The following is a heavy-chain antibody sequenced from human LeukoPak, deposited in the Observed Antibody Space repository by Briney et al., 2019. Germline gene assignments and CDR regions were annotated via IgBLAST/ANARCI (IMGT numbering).Heavy chain of an antibody. Sequence: GGSLRVSCKASGYTFTSYVMSWVRQAPGQGLEWVSSISADSGSTYYAETLKGRFTISTDTSTSTLYMQMNSLRAEDTAVYYCAKDLRYYDSSCYYYPVGQGFDYWGQGTLVTVSS. V-gene: IGHV3-23*01. CDR2: ISADSGST. CDR3: AKDLRYYDSSCYYYPVGQGFDY. CDR1: GYTFTSYV. D-gene: IGHD3-22*01. J-gene: IGHJ4*02.